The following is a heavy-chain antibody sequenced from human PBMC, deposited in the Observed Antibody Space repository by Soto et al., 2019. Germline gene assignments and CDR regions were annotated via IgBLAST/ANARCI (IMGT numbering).Heavy chain of an antibody. Sequence: SETLSLTCAVSGYSISSGYYWGWIRQPPGKGLEWIGSIYHSGSTYYNPSLKSRVTISVDTSKNQFSLKLSSVTAADTAVYYCARMAVSHGRSDPWGQGTLVTVSS. J-gene: IGHJ5*02. CDR2: IYHSGST. D-gene: IGHD1-26*01. CDR3: ARMAVSHGRSDP. V-gene: IGHV4-38-2*01. CDR1: GYSISSGYY.